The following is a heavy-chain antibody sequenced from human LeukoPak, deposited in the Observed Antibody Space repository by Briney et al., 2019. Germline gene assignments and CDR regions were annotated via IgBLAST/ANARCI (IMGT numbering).Heavy chain of an antibody. J-gene: IGHJ4*02. CDR2: IYYSGST. CDR3: ARVTRRIVVVVAATYYFDY. D-gene: IGHD2-15*01. Sequence: SSETLSLTCTVSGGSISSYYWSWIRQPPGKGLEWIGYIYYSGSTNYNPSLKSRVTISVDTSKNQFSLKLSSVTAADTAVYYCARVTRRIVVVVAATYYFDYWGQGTLVTVSS. CDR1: GGSISSYY. V-gene: IGHV4-59*12.